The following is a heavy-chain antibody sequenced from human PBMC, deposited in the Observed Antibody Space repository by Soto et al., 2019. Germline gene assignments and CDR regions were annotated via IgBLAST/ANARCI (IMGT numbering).Heavy chain of an antibody. CDR2: IYYSGST. V-gene: IGHV4-31*03. D-gene: IGHD5-12*01. Sequence: SETLSLTCTVSGGSISSGGYYWSWIRQHPGKGLEWIGYIYYSGSTYYNPSLKSRVTISVDTSKNQFSLKLSSVTAADTAVYYCARDRFSGYDFRPYGMDVWGQGTLVTVSS. J-gene: IGHJ6*02. CDR3: ARDRFSGYDFRPYGMDV. CDR1: GGSISSGGYY.